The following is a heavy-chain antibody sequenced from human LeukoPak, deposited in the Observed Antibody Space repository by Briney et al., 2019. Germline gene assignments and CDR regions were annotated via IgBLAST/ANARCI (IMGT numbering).Heavy chain of an antibody. CDR3: ARDVATGSVWYFDL. Sequence: ASVKVSCKASGYTFTSYGISWVRQAPGQGLEWMGWIGAYNGNTNYAQKLQGRVTMTTDTSTSTAYMELRSLRSDDTAVYYCARDVATGSVWYFDLWGRGTLITVSS. CDR1: GYTFTSYG. V-gene: IGHV1-18*01. D-gene: IGHD5-12*01. CDR2: IGAYNGNT. J-gene: IGHJ2*01.